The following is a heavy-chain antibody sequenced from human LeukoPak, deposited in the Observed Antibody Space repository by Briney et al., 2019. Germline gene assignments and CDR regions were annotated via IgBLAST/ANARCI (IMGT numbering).Heavy chain of an antibody. Sequence: GGSLRLSCAASGFTFSSYAMSWVRQTPGKGLEWVSAISGSGGSTYYADSVKGRFTISRDNSKNTLYLQMNSLRAEDTAVYYCAKLGSQWLVRGYFDYWGQGTLVTVSS. J-gene: IGHJ4*02. V-gene: IGHV3-23*01. CDR2: ISGSGGST. CDR1: GFTFSSYA. CDR3: AKLGSQWLVRGYFDY. D-gene: IGHD6-19*01.